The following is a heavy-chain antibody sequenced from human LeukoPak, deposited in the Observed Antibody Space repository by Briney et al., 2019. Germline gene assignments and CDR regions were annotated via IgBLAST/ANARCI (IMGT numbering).Heavy chain of an antibody. CDR3: ARDIEDSAL. J-gene: IGHJ4*02. CDR2: IYYSGST. CDR1: GGSISSYY. V-gene: IGHV4-59*12. D-gene: IGHD3-10*01. Sequence: SETLSLTCTVSGGSISSYYWSWIRQPPGKGLEWIGYIYYSGSTNYNPSLKSRVTISVDTSKNQVSLKLSSVTAADTAVYYCARDIEDSALWGQGTLVTVSS.